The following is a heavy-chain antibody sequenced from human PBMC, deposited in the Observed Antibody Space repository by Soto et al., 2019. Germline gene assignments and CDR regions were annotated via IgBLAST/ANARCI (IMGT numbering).Heavy chain of an antibody. CDR2: ISWNSGSI. CDR3: AKDLVPAAMTCCFDY. Sequence: GGSLRLSCAASGFSCDDYAMHWVRQAPGKGLEWVSGISWNSGSIGYADSVKGRFTISRDNAKNSLYLQMNSLRAEDTALYYCAKDLVPAAMTCCFDYWGQRTLVTVST. CDR1: GFSCDDYA. J-gene: IGHJ4*02. V-gene: IGHV3-9*01. D-gene: IGHD2-2*01.